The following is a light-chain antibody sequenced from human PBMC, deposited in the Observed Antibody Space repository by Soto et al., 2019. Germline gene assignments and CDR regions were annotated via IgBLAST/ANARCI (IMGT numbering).Light chain of an antibody. V-gene: IGKV3-20*01. Sequence: EIVLTQSPGNLSLSPGERATLSCRASQSVSSSYLAWYHQKPGQAPRLLIYGASSRATGIPARFSGSGSGTDFTLTISRLEPEDFAVYYCQQYGSSLYTFGQGTKLEIK. J-gene: IGKJ2*01. CDR2: GAS. CDR3: QQYGSSLYT. CDR1: QSVSSSY.